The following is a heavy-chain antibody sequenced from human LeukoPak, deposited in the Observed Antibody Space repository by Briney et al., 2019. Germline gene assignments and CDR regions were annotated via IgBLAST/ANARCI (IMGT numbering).Heavy chain of an antibody. Sequence: SETLSLTCTVSGGSISSYYWSWIRQPPGKGLEWIGYIYYSGSTNYNPSLKSRVTISVDTSKNQFSLKLSSVTAADTAVYYCARDIAVAGIDTFDYWGQGTLVTVSS. CDR2: IYYSGST. CDR3: ARDIAVAGIDTFDY. J-gene: IGHJ4*02. CDR1: GGSISSYY. D-gene: IGHD6-19*01. V-gene: IGHV4-59*01.